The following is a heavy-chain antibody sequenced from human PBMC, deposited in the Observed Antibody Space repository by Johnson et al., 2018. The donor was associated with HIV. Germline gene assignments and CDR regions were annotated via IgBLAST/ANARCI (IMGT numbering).Heavy chain of an antibody. D-gene: IGHD1-26*01. CDR3: AKDMGRYSGSYGNYDAFDI. V-gene: IGHV3-43*01. CDR2: ISWDGGST. Sequence: VQLVESGGVVVQPGGSLRLSCAASGFTFDDYTMHWVRQAPGKGLEWVSLISWDGGSTYYADSVKGRFTISSDNSKNSLYLQMNSLRTEDTALYYCAKDMGRYSGSYGNYDAFDIWGQGTMVTVSS. CDR1: GFTFDDYT. J-gene: IGHJ3*02.